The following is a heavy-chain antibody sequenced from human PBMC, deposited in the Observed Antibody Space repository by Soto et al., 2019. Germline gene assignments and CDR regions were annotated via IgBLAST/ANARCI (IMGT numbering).Heavy chain of an antibody. V-gene: IGHV3-23*01. CDR1: GFSFSSYG. D-gene: IGHD3-22*01. Sequence: EVHVLESGGGLVQPGESLRLSCVASGFSFSSYGMSWVRQAPGKGLEWASIISGSGDAKYYADSVKGRFTISRDNSKNTMYLQMDSLRAEDTAVYYCAKDFDSDETSHGPNDYWGQGTLVTVSS. J-gene: IGHJ4*02. CDR2: ISGSGDAK. CDR3: AKDFDSDETSHGPNDY.